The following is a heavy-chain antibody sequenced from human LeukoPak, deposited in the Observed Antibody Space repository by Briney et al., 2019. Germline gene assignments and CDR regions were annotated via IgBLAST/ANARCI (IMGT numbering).Heavy chain of an antibody. CDR1: GYTFTVQYY. D-gene: IGHD2-2*02. CDR2: INPKSGDT. V-gene: IGHV1-2*02. J-gene: IGHJ4*02. Sequence: ASVEVSCKASGYTFTVQYYIHWVRQAPGQGLEWMGWINPKSGDTNYAQKFQGRVTMARDTSISTAYMELTRLRYDDTAVYYCAREDIYTSLSLDYWGQGTLVTVSS. CDR3: AREDIYTSLSLDY.